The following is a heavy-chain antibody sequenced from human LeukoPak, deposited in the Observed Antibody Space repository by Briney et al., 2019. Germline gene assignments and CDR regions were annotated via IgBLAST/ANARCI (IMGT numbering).Heavy chain of an antibody. CDR1: GYTFTDYY. CDR3: ARANFLYCSSTTCLFDY. V-gene: IGHV1-2*02. Sequence: ASVKVSCKSSGYTFTDYYMHWVRQAPGQGFEWMGWINPNSGDTNYAQKFQGRVTMTRDTSISTAHMELSRLRSDDTAVYYCARANFLYCSSTTCLFDYWGQGTLVIVSS. D-gene: IGHD2-2*01. J-gene: IGHJ4*02. CDR2: INPNSGDT.